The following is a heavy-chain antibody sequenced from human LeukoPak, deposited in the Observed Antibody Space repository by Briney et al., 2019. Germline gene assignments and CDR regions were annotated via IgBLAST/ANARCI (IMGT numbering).Heavy chain of an antibody. CDR3: ASAHWGDYYDSSGYPGD. CDR2: IYYSGST. V-gene: IGHV4-59*08. Sequence: SETLSLTRTVSGGSISSYYWSWIRQPPGKGLEWIGYIYYSGSTNYNPSLKSRVTISVDTSKNQFSLKLSSVTAADTAVYYCASAHWGDYYDSSGYPGDWGQGTLVTVSS. CDR1: GGSISSYY. J-gene: IGHJ4*02. D-gene: IGHD3-22*01.